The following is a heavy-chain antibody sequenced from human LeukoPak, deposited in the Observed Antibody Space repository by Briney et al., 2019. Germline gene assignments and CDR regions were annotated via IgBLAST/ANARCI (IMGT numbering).Heavy chain of an antibody. CDR3: ARLPVGAIYFDDY. D-gene: IGHD1-26*01. CDR2: INPSGGST. V-gene: IGHV1-46*01. Sequence: ASVKVSCKASGYTFTSYYMHWVRQAPGQGLEWMGIINPSGGSTSYAQKFQGRVTMTRDMSTSTVYMELSSLRSEDTAVYYSARLPVGAIYFDDYWGQGTLVTVSS. CDR1: GYTFTSYY. J-gene: IGHJ4*02.